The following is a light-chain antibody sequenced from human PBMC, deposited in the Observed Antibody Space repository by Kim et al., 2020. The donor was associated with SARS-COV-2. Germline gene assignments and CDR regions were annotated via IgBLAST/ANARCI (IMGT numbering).Light chain of an antibody. CDR1: SLRSYY. J-gene: IGLJ2*01. V-gene: IGLV3-19*01. CDR3: NSRDSNDNVV. Sequence: ALGQTVRSTCQGDSLRSYYAPWYQPKPGQAPILVIYGKNNRPSGIPDRFSGSSSGNTASLTITGTQAGDGADYYCNSRDSNDNVVFGGGTKLTVL. CDR2: GKN.